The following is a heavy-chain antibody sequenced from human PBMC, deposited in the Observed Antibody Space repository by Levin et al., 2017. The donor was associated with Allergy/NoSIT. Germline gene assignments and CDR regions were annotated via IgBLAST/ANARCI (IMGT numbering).Heavy chain of an antibody. D-gene: IGHD2-15*01. CDR3: ARNREGDCSGGSCLNWFEP. CDR1: GFTISSYW. Sequence: SGGSLRLSCAASGFTISSYWMHWVRQAPGKGPVWVSRINSDGSSTTYADSVKGRFTISRDNAKNTLFLQMNSLRAEDTAVYYCARNREGDCSGGSCLNWFEPWGQGTLVTVSS. J-gene: IGHJ5*02. V-gene: IGHV3-74*01. CDR2: INSDGSST.